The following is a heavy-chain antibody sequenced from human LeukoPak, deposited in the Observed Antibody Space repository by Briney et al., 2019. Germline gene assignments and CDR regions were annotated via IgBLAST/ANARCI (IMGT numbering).Heavy chain of an antibody. D-gene: IGHD1-26*01. CDR3: ARVIWELLWDALNI. Sequence: ASVKASCKASGYTFTGYYKHWLRQAPGQGLEWMGWINPNSGGTNSAQKFQGRVTMTRDTSISTAYMELSRLRSDDTAVYYCARVIWELLWDALNIWGQGTMVTVSS. CDR1: GYTFTGYY. CDR2: INPNSGGT. V-gene: IGHV1-2*02. J-gene: IGHJ3*02.